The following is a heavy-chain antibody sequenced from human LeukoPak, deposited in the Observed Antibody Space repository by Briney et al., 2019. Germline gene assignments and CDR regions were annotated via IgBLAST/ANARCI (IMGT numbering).Heavy chain of an antibody. Sequence: PSETLSLTCTVPGGSISSYYWSWIRQPAGKGLEWIGRIYTSGSTNYNPTLKSRVTMSVDTSKNQFSLKLSSVTAADTAVYYCAREAVLLWFGELSDWGQGTLVTVSS. CDR3: AREAVLLWFGELSD. CDR1: GGSISSYY. J-gene: IGHJ4*02. D-gene: IGHD3-10*01. CDR2: IYTSGST. V-gene: IGHV4-4*07.